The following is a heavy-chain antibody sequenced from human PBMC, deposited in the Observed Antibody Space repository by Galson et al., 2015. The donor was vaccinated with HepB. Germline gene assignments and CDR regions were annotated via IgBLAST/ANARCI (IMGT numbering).Heavy chain of an antibody. CDR1: GYTFTRYY. Sequence: SVKVSCKASGYTFTRYYIHWVRQAPGQGFEWMGIINASGGSTRYSQKFQGRVTMTRDTSTSTVYMELGSLRSEDTAVYYCARVRDGYDYSYFDYWGQGTLVTVSS. CDR2: INASGGST. CDR3: ARVRDGYDYSYFDY. D-gene: IGHD5-12*01. J-gene: IGHJ4*02. V-gene: IGHV1-46*01.